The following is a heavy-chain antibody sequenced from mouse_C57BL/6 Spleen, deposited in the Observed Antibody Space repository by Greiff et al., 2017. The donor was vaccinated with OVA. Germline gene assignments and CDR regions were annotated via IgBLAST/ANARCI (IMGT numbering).Heavy chain of an antibody. CDR1: GYAFSSSW. V-gene: IGHV1-82*01. J-gene: IGHJ2*01. CDR2: IYPGDGDT. D-gene: IGHD1-1*02. Sequence: QVQLKQSGPELVKPGASVKISCKASGYAFSSSWMNWVKQRPGKGLEWIGRIYPGDGDTNYNGKFKGKATLTADKSSSTAYMQLSSLTSEDSAVYFCARSEYYLYYFDYWGQGTTLTVSS. CDR3: ARSEYYLYYFDY.